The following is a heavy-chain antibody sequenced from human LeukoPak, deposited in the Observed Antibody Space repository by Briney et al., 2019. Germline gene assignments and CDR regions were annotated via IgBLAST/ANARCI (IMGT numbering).Heavy chain of an antibody. V-gene: IGHV1-2*06. CDR1: GYTFTGYY. J-gene: IGHJ6*02. Sequence: ASVKVSCKASGYTFTGYYIHWVRQTPGQGLEWMGRISPSSGGTNYAQKFQGRVTMTRDTSISTAYMELRRLGSDDTAVYYCARERINYYGSGSPYYYYYGMDVWGQGTTVTVSS. D-gene: IGHD3-10*01. CDR3: ARERINYYGSGSPYYYYYGMDV. CDR2: ISPSSGGT.